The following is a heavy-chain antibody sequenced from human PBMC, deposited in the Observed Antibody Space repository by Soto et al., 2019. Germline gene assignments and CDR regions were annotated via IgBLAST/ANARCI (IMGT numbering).Heavy chain of an antibody. D-gene: IGHD3-10*01. CDR1: GFTFKIYD. CDR2: ISSTGSPM. J-gene: IGHJ4*02. V-gene: IGHV3-48*03. CDR3: ARATRRSTLVRGVTTALDY. Sequence: LRLSCEASGFTFKIYDMNWVRQAPGKGLEWVSYISSTGSPMYYAESVKGRFTISRDNAKNSLFLQMNSLRGEDTAIYFCARATRRSTLVRGVTTALDYWGQGALVTVSS.